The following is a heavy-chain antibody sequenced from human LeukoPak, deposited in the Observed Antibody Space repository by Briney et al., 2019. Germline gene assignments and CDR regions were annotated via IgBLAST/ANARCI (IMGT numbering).Heavy chain of an antibody. CDR3: AITKQFEY. CDR1: GFTFSSYN. J-gene: IGHJ4*02. Sequence: GGSLRLSCAASGFTFSSYNMNWVRQAPGKGLEWVSSITSSSSSIYYADSVKGRFTISRDNAKNSLYLQMNSLRAEDTAVYYCAITKQFEYWGQGTLVTVST. CDR2: ITSSSSSI. V-gene: IGHV3-21*01. D-gene: IGHD1-1*01.